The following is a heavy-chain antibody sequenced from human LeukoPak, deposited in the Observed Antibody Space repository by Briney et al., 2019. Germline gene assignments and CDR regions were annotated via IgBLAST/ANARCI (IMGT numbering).Heavy chain of an antibody. V-gene: IGHV4-4*07. CDR1: GGCISSYY. J-gene: IGHJ4*02. D-gene: IGHD1-26*01. CDR2: FYSTGST. CDR3: ARDQYSESIDY. Sequence: PSETLSLTCTVAGGCISSYYWTWIRQPAGKGLEWIGRFYSTGSTNYNPSLKSRVTMSVDTSKNQFSLKLSSVTAADTAVYYCARDQYSESIDYWGQGTLVTVSS.